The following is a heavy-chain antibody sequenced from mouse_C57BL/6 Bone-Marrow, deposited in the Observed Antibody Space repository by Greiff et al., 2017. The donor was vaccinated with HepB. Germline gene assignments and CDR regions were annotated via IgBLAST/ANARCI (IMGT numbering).Heavy chain of an antibody. D-gene: IGHD2-10*02. CDR3: ARWYGPFFAY. V-gene: IGHV1-18*01. CDR1: GYTFTDYN. CDR2: INPNNGGT. J-gene: IGHJ3*01. Sequence: VQLQQSGPELVKPGASVKIPCKASGYTFTDYNMDWVKQSHGKSLEWIGDINPNNGGTIYNQKFKGKATLTVDKSSSTAYMELRILTSEDTAFYYCARWYGPFFAYWGQGTLVTVSA.